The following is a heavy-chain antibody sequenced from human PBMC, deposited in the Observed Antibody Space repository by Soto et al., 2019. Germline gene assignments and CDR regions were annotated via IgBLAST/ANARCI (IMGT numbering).Heavy chain of an antibody. CDR3: ALLPRITMVRGVGGMDV. V-gene: IGHV1-69*01. Sequence: QVQLVQSGAEVKKPGSSVKVSCKASGGTFSSYAISWVRQAPGQGLEWMGGIIPIFGTANYAQKFQGRVTITEDESTSTAYMELSSLRSEATAVYYCALLPRITMVRGVGGMDVWGQGTTVTVSS. D-gene: IGHD3-10*01. J-gene: IGHJ6*02. CDR2: IIPIFGTA. CDR1: GGTFSSYA.